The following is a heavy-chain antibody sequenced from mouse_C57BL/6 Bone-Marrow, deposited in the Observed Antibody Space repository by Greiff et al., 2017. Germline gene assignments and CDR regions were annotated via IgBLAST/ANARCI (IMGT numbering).Heavy chain of an antibody. D-gene: IGHD2-5*01. V-gene: IGHV5-4*01. Sequence: EVKLVESGGGLVKPGGSLKLSCAASGFTFSSYAMSWVRQTPEKRLEWVATISDGGSYTYYPDNVKGRFTISRDNAKNNLYLQMSHLKSEDTAMYYCAREKFYYSNYYFDYWGQGTTLTVSS. CDR2: ISDGGSYT. J-gene: IGHJ2*01. CDR1: GFTFSSYA. CDR3: AREKFYYSNYYFDY.